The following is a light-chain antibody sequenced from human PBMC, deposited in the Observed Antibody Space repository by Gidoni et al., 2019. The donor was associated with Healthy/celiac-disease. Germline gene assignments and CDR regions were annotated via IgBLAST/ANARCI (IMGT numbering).Light chain of an antibody. CDR2: DAS. V-gene: IGKV1-33*01. CDR1: QDISNY. Sequence: DIPMTQSPSSLSASVGDRVTITCQASQDISNYLNWYQQKPGKAPKLLIYDASNLETGVPSRFSGSGSGTDFTFTSSSLQPEDIATYYCQQYDNLPITFGQXTRLEIK. CDR3: QQYDNLPIT. J-gene: IGKJ5*01.